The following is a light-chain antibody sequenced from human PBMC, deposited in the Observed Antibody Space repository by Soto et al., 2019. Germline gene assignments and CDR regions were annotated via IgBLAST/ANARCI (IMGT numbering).Light chain of an antibody. Sequence: EIVLRKAPTTRCLSQREKNTLSCRASQSVSSYLAWYQQKPGQAPRLLXYDASDRATGIPGRFSGSGSGTDFTLTISSLEPEDFAVYYCQQHSNWPPITFGQGTRLEIK. CDR3: QQHSNWPPIT. CDR1: QSVSSY. CDR2: DAS. V-gene: IGKV3-11*01. J-gene: IGKJ5*01.